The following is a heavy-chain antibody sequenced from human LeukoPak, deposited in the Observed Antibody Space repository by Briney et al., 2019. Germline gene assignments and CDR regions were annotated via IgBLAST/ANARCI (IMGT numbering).Heavy chain of an antibody. CDR2: INHRGSS. Sequence: PSETLSLTCAVYGESFSAYFWNWIRQAPGKPLEYIGEINHRGSSHYNPSLKTRVTLSVDTSKNQFSLKLTSVTAADTAVYFCARGSSFDGYCSAGACDAGYYKIRGDGNPGTVSS. D-gene: IGHD2-15*01. CDR3: ARGSSFDGYCSAGACDAGYYKI. CDR1: GESFSAYF. V-gene: IGHV4-34*01. J-gene: IGHJ6*01.